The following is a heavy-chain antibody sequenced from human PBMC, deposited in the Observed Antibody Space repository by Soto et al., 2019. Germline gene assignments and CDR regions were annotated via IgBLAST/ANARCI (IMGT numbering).Heavy chain of an antibody. CDR3: AKNYFFDS. V-gene: IGHV3-23*01. CDR2: ISVSGVP. J-gene: IGHJ4*02. Sequence: EVQLSESGGGLVQPGGSLTLSCAASGFTFSSYALSWARQAPGKGLEWVSSISVSGVPLYADSVKGRFTISRDNSKNSLYLQMSSLRAEDTALYYCAKNYFFDSWAQGILVTV. CDR1: GFTFSSYA.